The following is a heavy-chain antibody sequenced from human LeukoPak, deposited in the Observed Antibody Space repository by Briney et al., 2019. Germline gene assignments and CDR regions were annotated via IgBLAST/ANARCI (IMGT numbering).Heavy chain of an antibody. CDR3: AREGGFWSSGWSQAVDY. V-gene: IGHV3-48*04. Sequence: GGSLRLSCAASGFTFSSYSMNWVRQAPGKGLEWVSYISSSNSTIYYADSVKGRFTISRDNAKNSLYLQMNSLRAEDTAVYYCAREGGFWSSGWSQAVDYWGQGTLVTVSS. J-gene: IGHJ4*02. CDR1: GFTFSSYS. CDR2: ISSSNSTI. D-gene: IGHD6-19*01.